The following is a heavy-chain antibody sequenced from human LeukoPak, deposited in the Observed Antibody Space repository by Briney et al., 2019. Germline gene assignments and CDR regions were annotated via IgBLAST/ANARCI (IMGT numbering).Heavy chain of an antibody. CDR3: TTAASITMIVVVPEGAFDI. CDR1: GFTFSSYS. J-gene: IGHJ3*02. Sequence: GGSLRLSCAASGFTFSSYSMNWVRQAPGKGLEWVSSISSSSSYIYYADSVKGRFTISRDDSKNTLYLQMNSLKTEDTAVYYCTTAASITMIVVVPEGAFDIWGQGTMVTVSS. CDR2: ISSSSSYI. D-gene: IGHD3-22*01. V-gene: IGHV3-21*03.